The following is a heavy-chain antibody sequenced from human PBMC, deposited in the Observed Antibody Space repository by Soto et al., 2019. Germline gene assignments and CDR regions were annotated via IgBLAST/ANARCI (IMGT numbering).Heavy chain of an antibody. D-gene: IGHD4-4*01. CDR2: IWYDGSNK. J-gene: IGHJ6*03. CDR3: ARGRGKGNYFSGDYYYYMDV. V-gene: IGHV3-33*01. CDR1: GFTFSSYG. Sequence: QVQLVESGGGVVQPGRSLRLSCAASGFTFSSYGMHWVRQAPGKGLEWVAVIWYDGSNKYYADSVKGRFTISRDNSKNTLYLQMNSLRAEDTAVYYCARGRGKGNYFSGDYYYYMDVWGQGTTVTVSS.